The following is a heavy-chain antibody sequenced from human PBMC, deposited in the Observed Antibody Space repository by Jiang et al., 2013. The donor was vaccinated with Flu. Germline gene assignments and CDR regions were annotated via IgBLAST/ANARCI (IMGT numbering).Heavy chain of an antibody. V-gene: IGHV4-61*02. CDR3: ASSATYYYDSSGYFGLFN. Sequence: GLVKPSQTLSLTCTVSGGSISSGSYYWSWIRQPAGKGLEWIGRIYTSGSTNYNPSLKSRVTISVDTSKNQFSLKLSSVTAADTAVYYCASSATYYYDSSGYFGLFNWGQGTLVTVSS. CDR1: GGSISSGSYY. D-gene: IGHD3-22*01. J-gene: IGHJ4*02. CDR2: IYTSGST.